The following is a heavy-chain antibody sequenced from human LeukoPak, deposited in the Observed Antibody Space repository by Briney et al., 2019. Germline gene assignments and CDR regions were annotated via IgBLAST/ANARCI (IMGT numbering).Heavy chain of an antibody. CDR1: GFTFSNYG. D-gene: IGHD2-21*02. CDR2: IGGLGDRI. V-gene: IGHV3-23*01. J-gene: IGHJ4*02. CDR3: AGVSYCGGDCYHEY. Sequence: GGSLRLSCAASGFTFSNYGMNWVRQAPGKGLEWVSGIGGLGDRIYYADSVRGRFTISRDNGKSTLYLQMNSLRAEDTAVYYCAGVSYCGGDCYHEYWGQGTLVTVSS.